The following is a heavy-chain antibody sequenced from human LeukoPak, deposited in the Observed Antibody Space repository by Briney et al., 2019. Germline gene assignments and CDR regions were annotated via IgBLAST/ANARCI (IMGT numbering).Heavy chain of an antibody. Sequence: SETLSLTCTVSGGSISSYYWSWIRQPPEKGLEWIGYIYYSGSTKYNPSLKSRVTISVDTSKNQFSLKVSSVTAADTAVYYCAGSGYSYGLEAFDIWGQGTVVTVSS. V-gene: IGHV4-59*01. J-gene: IGHJ3*02. D-gene: IGHD5-18*01. CDR2: IYYSGST. CDR3: AGSGYSYGLEAFDI. CDR1: GGSISSYY.